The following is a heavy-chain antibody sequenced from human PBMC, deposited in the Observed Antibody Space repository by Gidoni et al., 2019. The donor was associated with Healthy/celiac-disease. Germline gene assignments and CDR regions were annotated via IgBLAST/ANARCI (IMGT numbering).Heavy chain of an antibody. CDR1: GFSFSNVW. V-gene: IGHV3-15*01. CDR3: TTDLLARHSYSLNDY. J-gene: IGHJ4*02. D-gene: IGHD5-18*01. Sequence: ELQLVESGGGLVKPGESLRLSCVASGFSFSNVWMNWVRQTPGKGLEWVGRIKHKFAGGTTDYAAPVKGRFTISRDDSRNTLYLQMNSLKTEDTAVYYCTTDLLARHSYSLNDYWGQGTLVTVSS. CDR2: IKHKFAGGTT.